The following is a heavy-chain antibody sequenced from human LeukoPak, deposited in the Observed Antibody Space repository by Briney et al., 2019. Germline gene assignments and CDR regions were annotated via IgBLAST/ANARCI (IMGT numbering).Heavy chain of an antibody. J-gene: IGHJ4*02. CDR1: GYTFTSNY. CDR3: ARASVIYVWGIFW. Sequence: GASVKVSCKAFGYTFTSNYMHWVRQAPGQGLEWMGWINPNSGGTNYAQKFQGRVTMTRDTSISTAYMELSRLRSDDTAVYYCARASVIYVWGIFWWGQGTLVTVSS. V-gene: IGHV1-2*02. D-gene: IGHD3-16*01. CDR2: INPNSGGT.